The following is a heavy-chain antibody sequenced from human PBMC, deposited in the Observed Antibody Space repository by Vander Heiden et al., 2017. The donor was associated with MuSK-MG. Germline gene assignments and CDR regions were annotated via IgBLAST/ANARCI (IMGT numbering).Heavy chain of an antibody. V-gene: IGHV3-21*01. CDR1: GFTFSSYS. D-gene: IGHD4-17*01. CDR3: ARDEADDYGDYGWFDP. CDR2: ISSSSSYI. J-gene: IGHJ5*02. Sequence: EVQLVESGGGLVKPGGSLRLSCAASGFTFSSYSRNWVRQAPGKGLEWVSSISSSSSYIYYADSVKGRFTISRDNAKNSLYLQMNSLRAEDTAVYYCARDEADDYGDYGWFDPWGQGTLVTVSS.